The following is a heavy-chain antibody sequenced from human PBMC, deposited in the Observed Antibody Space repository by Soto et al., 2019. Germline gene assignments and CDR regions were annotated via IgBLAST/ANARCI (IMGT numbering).Heavy chain of an antibody. Sequence: GESLKISCKCSGYSFTTYWIGWVRQMPGKGLEWMGNIYPGDSDTRYSPSFQGQVTISVDKSISTAYLQWNTLKASDNAMYYCARHSSSWYDGSDYWGQGTLVTVSS. V-gene: IGHV5-51*01. CDR2: IYPGDSDT. CDR1: GYSFTTYW. D-gene: IGHD6-13*01. CDR3: ARHSSSWYDGSDY. J-gene: IGHJ4*02.